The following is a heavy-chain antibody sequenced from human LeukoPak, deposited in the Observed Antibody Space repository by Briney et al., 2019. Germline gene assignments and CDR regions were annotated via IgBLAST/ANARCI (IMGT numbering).Heavy chain of an antibody. Sequence: GSLRLSCAASGFTFSSYSMNWVRQAPGKGLEWVSSISSSSSYIYYADSVKGRFTISRDNAKNSLYLQMNSPRAEDTAVYYCARAGSGSYYGDIDYWGQGTLVTVSS. CDR3: ARAGSGSYYGDIDY. V-gene: IGHV3-21*01. CDR1: GFTFSSYS. D-gene: IGHD1-26*01. J-gene: IGHJ4*02. CDR2: ISSSSSYI.